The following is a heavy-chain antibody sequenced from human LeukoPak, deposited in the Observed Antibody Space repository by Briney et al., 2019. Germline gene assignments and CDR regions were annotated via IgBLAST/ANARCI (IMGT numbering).Heavy chain of an antibody. CDR3: AREARYSSGRRDFDY. CDR2: IYYGGST. D-gene: IGHD6-19*01. Sequence: SETLSLTCTVSGGSISSYYWSWIRQPPGKGLEWIGYIYYGGSTNYNPSLKSRVTISVDTSKNQFSLKLSSVTAADTAVYYCAREARYSSGRRDFDYWGQGTLVTVSS. V-gene: IGHV4-59*01. CDR1: GGSISSYY. J-gene: IGHJ4*02.